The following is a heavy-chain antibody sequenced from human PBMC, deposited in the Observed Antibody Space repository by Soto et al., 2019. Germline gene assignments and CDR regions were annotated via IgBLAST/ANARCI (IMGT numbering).Heavy chain of an antibody. Sequence: EVQLVESGGGLVKPGGSLRLSCAASGFTFSSYSMNWVRQAPGKGLEWVSSISSSSSYIYYADSVKGRFTISRDNGKNSLYLQMNRLRAEDTAVYYCARDRRTRWMFGVVIGGDFDYWGQGTLVTVSS. J-gene: IGHJ4*02. D-gene: IGHD3-3*01. CDR2: ISSSSSYI. CDR3: ARDRRTRWMFGVVIGGDFDY. V-gene: IGHV3-21*06. CDR1: GFTFSSYS.